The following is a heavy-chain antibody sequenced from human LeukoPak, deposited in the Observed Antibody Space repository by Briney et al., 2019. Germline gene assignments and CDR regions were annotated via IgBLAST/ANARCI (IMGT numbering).Heavy chain of an antibody. Sequence: ASVKVSCKASGYTFISHGISWVRQAPGQGLEWMGWISDYNGKTNYVQKLQGRVTMTTDTSTSTAYMELRSLRSDDTAVYYCARRITIFGVTDYYGMDVWGQGTTVTVSS. CDR3: ARRITIFGVTDYYGMDV. CDR1: GYTFISHG. CDR2: ISDYNGKT. D-gene: IGHD3-3*01. V-gene: IGHV1-18*01. J-gene: IGHJ6*02.